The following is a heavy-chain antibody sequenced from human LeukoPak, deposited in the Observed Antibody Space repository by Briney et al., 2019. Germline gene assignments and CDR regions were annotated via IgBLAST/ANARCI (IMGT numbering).Heavy chain of an antibody. Sequence: SETLSLTCVVYGDSFSGYFWSWIRQSPGKGLEWFGEIDDRGNIFYSPSLKSRVTISADTSKNQFSLQVRSVTAADTAVYYCARKWVHNTLDIWGQGTMVTVSS. CDR1: GDSFSGYF. CDR3: ARKWVHNTLDI. J-gene: IGHJ3*02. D-gene: IGHD2-15*01. CDR2: IDDRGNI. V-gene: IGHV4-34*01.